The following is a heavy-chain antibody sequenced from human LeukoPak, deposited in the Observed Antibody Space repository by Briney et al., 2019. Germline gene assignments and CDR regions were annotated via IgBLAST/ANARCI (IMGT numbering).Heavy chain of an antibody. CDR1: GFTFSSYE. D-gene: IGHD3-3*01. J-gene: IGHJ5*02. Sequence: GGSLRLSCAASGFTFSSYEMNWVRQAPGKGLEWVSYISSSGSTIYYADSVKGRFTISRDNARRSLYLQMNDLRADDTAVYYCARGLGSITIFGVVISSWFDPWGQGTLVTVSS. V-gene: IGHV3-48*03. CDR2: ISSSGSTI. CDR3: ARGLGSITIFGVVISSWFDP.